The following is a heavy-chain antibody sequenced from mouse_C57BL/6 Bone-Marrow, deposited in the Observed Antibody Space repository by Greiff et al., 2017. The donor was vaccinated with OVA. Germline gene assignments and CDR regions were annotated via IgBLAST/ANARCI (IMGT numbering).Heavy chain of an antibody. J-gene: IGHJ2*01. CDR1: GCTFTSYW. Sequence: QVQLQQPGAELVKPGASVKMSCKASGCTFTSYWITWVKQRPGQGLEWIGDIYPGRGSTNYNEKFKSKATLTVDTSSSTAYMQLSSLTSEDSAVYYCARRNYYGSSYLDYWGQGTTLTVSS. CDR3: ARRNYYGSSYLDY. CDR2: IYPGRGST. V-gene: IGHV1-55*01. D-gene: IGHD1-1*01.